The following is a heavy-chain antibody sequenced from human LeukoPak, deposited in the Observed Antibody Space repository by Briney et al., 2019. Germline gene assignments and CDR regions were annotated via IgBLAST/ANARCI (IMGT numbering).Heavy chain of an antibody. D-gene: IGHD6-19*01. J-gene: IGHJ4*02. Sequence: ASVKVSCKASVYTFSGYYMHWVRQAPGQGLEWVGWINPNSGGTNYAQKFQGRVTLTRDTSISTAYLELSSLTSDDTAVYFCARQGSNSSGWYPVDDWGQGTLVTVSS. V-gene: IGHV1-2*02. CDR2: INPNSGGT. CDR1: VYTFSGYY. CDR3: ARQGSNSSGWYPVDD.